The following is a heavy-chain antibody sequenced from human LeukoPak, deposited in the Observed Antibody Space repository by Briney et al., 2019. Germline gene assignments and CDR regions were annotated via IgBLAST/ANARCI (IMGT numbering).Heavy chain of an antibody. J-gene: IGHJ6*02. CDR1: GGSISSGSYY. CDR3: ARDARGYYYYGMDV. V-gene: IGHV4-61*02. CDR2: IYTSGST. Sequence: PSETLSLTCTVSGGSISSGSYYWSWIRQPAGTGLEWIGRIYTSGSTNYNPSLKSRVTISVDTSKNQFSLKLSSVTAADTAVYYCARDARGYYYYGMDVWGQGTTVTVSS. D-gene: IGHD3-10*01.